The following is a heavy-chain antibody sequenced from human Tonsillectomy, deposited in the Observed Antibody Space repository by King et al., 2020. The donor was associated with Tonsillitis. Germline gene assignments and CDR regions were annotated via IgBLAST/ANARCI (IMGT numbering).Heavy chain of an antibody. D-gene: IGHD6-25*01. J-gene: IGHJ4*02. V-gene: IGHV3-7*01. CDR2: IKQDGSEK. CDR3: ASGSGWVFDY. CDR1: GFTFSSFW. Sequence: VQLVESGGGLVQPGGSLRLSCAASGFTFSSFWMSWVRQAPGKGLGWVAIIKQDGSEKLYVDSVKGRFTISRDNAKNSLYLQMNSLRAEDTAVYYCASGSGWVFDYWGQGTLVTVSS.